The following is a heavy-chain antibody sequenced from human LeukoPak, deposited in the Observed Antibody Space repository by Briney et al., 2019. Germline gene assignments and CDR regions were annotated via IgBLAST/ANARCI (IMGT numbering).Heavy chain of an antibody. CDR2: QSGGTMT. Sequence: GGSLRLSCAASGFNFNKHWMHWVRQAPGKGLVWVSRQSGGTMTNYADSVKGRFTISRDNARSTLYLQMNSLRVEDTAVYYCARDREYGTGWYFDSWGQGTLVIVSS. CDR1: GFNFNKHW. V-gene: IGHV3-74*01. J-gene: IGHJ4*02. CDR3: ARDREYGTGWYFDS. D-gene: IGHD6-19*01.